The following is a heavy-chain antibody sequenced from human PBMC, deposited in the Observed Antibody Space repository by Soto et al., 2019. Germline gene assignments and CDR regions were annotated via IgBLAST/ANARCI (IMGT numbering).Heavy chain of an antibody. V-gene: IGHV3-21*04. J-gene: IGHJ4*02. Sequence: EVQLVESGGGLVKPGGSLRLSCAASGFTFSSYSMNWVRQAPGKGLEWVSSISSSSSYIYYADSVKGRFTISRDNSKNTLYLQMNSLRAEDTAVYYCAKVRSMITFGGVLYWGQGTLVTVSS. CDR1: GFTFSSYS. CDR2: ISSSSSYI. D-gene: IGHD3-16*01. CDR3: AKVRSMITFGGVLY.